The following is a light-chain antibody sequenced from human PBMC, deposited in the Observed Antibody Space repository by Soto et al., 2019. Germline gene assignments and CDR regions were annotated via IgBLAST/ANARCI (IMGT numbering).Light chain of an antibody. J-gene: IGLJ3*02. CDR1: NIGSKS. V-gene: IGLV3-21*02. Sequence: SYELTQPPSVSVAPGQTARITCGESNIGSKSVHWYQQKPGQAPVLAVSHDSDRPSGIPERFSGSNSGNTATLTISRVDAGDEADYFCQVWDSYSDHVVFGGGTKVTVL. CDR3: QVWDSYSDHVV. CDR2: HDS.